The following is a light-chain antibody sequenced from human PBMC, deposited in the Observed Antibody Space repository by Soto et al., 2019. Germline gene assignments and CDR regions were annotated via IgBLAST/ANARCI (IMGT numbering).Light chain of an antibody. CDR3: QHHNSYSQT. Sequence: DIQMTQSPPTLSASVVDRVTITCRASQSIRHYLAWYQQMPGKAPKLLIYGASTLQSGVPSRFSGSGSGTELTLTTSSLQPDDFGTYFCQHHNSYSQTFGQGTKVDIK. J-gene: IGKJ1*01. CDR1: QSIRHY. V-gene: IGKV1-5*01. CDR2: GAS.